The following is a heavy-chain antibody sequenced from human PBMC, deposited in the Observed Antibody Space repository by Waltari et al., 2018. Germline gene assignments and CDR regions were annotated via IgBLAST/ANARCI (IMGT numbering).Heavy chain of an antibody. CDR1: GFTFSNFW. CDR2: INPDGSAK. V-gene: IGHV3-7*01. J-gene: IGHJ6*02. Sequence: EVQMVESGGGLVQPGGSLRLSCAASGFTFSNFWMDGVRQAPGKGREWVAKINPDGSAKNYVDSVKGRFTIFRDNTKNSLYLQMNSLRAEDTAIYYCSESLNVWGPGTTVTVSS. CDR3: SESLNV.